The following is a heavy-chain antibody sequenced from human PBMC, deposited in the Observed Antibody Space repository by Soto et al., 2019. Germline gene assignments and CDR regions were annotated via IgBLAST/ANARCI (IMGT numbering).Heavy chain of an antibody. D-gene: IGHD6-25*01. CDR3: AREMRLLYYYYGMDV. Sequence: PSETLSLTCAVYGGSFSGYYWSWIRQPPGKGLEWIGEINHSGSTNYNPSLKSRVTISVDKSKNQFSLKLSSVTAADTAVYYCAREMRLLYYYYGMDVWGQGTTVTVSS. CDR1: GGSFSGYY. CDR2: INHSGST. J-gene: IGHJ6*02. V-gene: IGHV4-34*01.